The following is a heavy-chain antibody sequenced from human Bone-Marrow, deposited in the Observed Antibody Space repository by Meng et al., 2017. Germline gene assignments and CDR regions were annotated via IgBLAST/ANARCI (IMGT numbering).Heavy chain of an antibody. J-gene: IGHJ4*02. CDR1: GGSISSTNW. V-gene: IGHV4-4*02. Sequence: QVQLQASGPGLIKPSGTLSLTCTVSGGSISSTNWWIWVRQPPGEGLEWIGEIYHSGRSNHNPSLKSRVTISLDKSKNQFSLKLSSVTAADTAVYYCARESGSSRFDYWGQGTLVTVSS. D-gene: IGHD3-22*01. CDR2: IYHSGRS. CDR3: ARESGSSRFDY.